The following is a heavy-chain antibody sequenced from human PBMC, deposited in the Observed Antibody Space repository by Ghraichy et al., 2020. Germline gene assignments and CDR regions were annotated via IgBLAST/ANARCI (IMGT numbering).Heavy chain of an antibody. J-gene: IGHJ6*03. V-gene: IGHV1-18*01. CDR2: VSVSSGKT. Sequence: ASVKVSCKASGYTFSSYGISWVRQAPGQGLEWMGWVSVSSGKTNYAQKFQGRVTMTTDTSTSTAYMELRGLTSDDTAVYFCARDSADRFYSYSYMDAWGRGTTVAVSS. D-gene: IGHD3-16*02. CDR1: GYTFSSYG. CDR3: ARDSADRFYSYSYMDA.